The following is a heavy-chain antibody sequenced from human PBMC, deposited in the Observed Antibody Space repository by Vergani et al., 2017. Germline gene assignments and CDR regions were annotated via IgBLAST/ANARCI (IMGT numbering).Heavy chain of an antibody. CDR1: GGSISSSSYY. J-gene: IGHJ4*02. CDR2: IYYSGST. V-gene: IGHV4-39*01. D-gene: IGHD3-3*02. Sequence: QLQLQESGPGLVKPSETLSLTCTVSGGSISSSSYYWGWIRQPPGKGLEWIGSIYYSGSTYYNPSLKSRVTISVDTSKNQFSLKLRSVTSADTAVYYCARHLLAEMSFVDYWGQGTLVTVSS. CDR3: ARHLLAEMSFVDY.